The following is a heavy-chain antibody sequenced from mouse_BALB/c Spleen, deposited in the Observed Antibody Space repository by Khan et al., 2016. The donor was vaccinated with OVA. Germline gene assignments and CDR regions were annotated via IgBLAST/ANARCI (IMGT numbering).Heavy chain of an antibody. Sequence: VRLQQSGAELVKPGASVKLSCTASGFNIKDTYMHWVKQRPEQGLEWIGRIDPATGNIKYDPKFQGQATITADTSSNTAFLHLSSLTSEDTAVYNCARTEIHYYGAYTMDYWGQGTSVTVSS. CDR2: IDPATGNI. D-gene: IGHD1-2*01. V-gene: IGHV14-3*02. CDR3: ARTEIHYYGAYTMDY. J-gene: IGHJ4*01. CDR1: GFNIKDTY.